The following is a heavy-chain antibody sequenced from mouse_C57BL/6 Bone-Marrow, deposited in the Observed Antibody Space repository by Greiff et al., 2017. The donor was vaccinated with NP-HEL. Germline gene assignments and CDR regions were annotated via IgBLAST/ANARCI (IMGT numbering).Heavy chain of an antibody. CDR2: INPNNGGT. CDR1: GYTFTDYY. CDR3: ASASSYGSSYKVDY. V-gene: IGHV1-26*01. Sequence: VQLQQSGPELVKPGASVKISCKASGYTFTDYYMNWVKQSHGKSLEWIGDINPNNGGTSYNQKFKGKATLTVDKSSSTAYMELRSLTSEDSAVYYCASASSYGSSYKVDYWGQGTTLTVSS. J-gene: IGHJ2*01. D-gene: IGHD1-1*01.